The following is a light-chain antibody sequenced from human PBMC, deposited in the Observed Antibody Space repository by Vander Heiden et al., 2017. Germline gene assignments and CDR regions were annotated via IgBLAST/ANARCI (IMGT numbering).Light chain of an antibody. V-gene: IGKV1-39*01. CDR3: QQCFTLPFT. Sequence: DIQMTQSPSSVFASVGDRVTITCRAGQGIRNYLNWYQQKSGKAPKLLVYGTSNLLSAVPSRFSGSKSGTEFTLTISNVQPEDFATYYCQQCFTLPFTFGQGTKLEIK. CDR2: GTS. CDR1: QGIRNY. J-gene: IGKJ2*01.